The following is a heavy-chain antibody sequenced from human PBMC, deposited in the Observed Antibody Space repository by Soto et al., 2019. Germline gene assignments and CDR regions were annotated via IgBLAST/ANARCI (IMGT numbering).Heavy chain of an antibody. V-gene: IGHV4-31*03. J-gene: IGHJ4*02. CDR2: IYYSGST. Sequence: QVQLQESGPGLVKPSQTLSLTCTVSGGSISSGGYYWSWIRQHPGKGLEWIGYIYYSGSTYYNPSLKSRVTISVDTSKNQCSLKLSSVTAADTAVYYCARAGTWEYSYGLADYWGQGTLVTVSS. D-gene: IGHD5-18*01. CDR1: GGSISSGGYY. CDR3: ARAGTWEYSYGLADY.